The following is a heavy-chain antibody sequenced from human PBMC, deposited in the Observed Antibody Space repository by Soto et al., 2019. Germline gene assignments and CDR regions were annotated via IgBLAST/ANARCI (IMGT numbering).Heavy chain of an antibody. Sequence: GGSLRLSCAASGFTFSSYVIHWGRQAPGKGLEWVAFISYDGSNKYYTDSVKGRFTISRDNSKNTLYLQMNGLRGEDTAVYYCAKRRNVLRFLEWSSGMEVWGQGTTVTVSS. J-gene: IGHJ6*02. CDR1: GFTFSSYV. CDR3: AKRRNVLRFLEWSSGMEV. V-gene: IGHV3-30*18. CDR2: ISYDGSNK. D-gene: IGHD3-3*01.